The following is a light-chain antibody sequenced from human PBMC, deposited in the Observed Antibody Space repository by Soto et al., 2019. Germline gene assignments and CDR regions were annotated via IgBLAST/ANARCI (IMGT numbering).Light chain of an antibody. CDR2: EVS. Sequence: QSALTQPASVSGSPGQSITISCTGTSSDVGGYNYVSWYQQHPGKAPKLMIYEVSNRPSGVSNRFSGSMSGNTASLTISGLQPEDEADYYCSSYTSRSTLVVFGGGTKVTVL. J-gene: IGLJ2*01. CDR3: SSYTSRSTLVV. CDR1: SSDVGGYNY. V-gene: IGLV2-14*01.